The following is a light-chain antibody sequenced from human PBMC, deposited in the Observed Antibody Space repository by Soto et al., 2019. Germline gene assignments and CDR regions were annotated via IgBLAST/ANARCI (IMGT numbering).Light chain of an antibody. Sequence: EIVLTQSPATLSLSPGERATLSCRASQSVSSFLAWYQQKPGQAPRLLIYDAAQRATGIPARFSGSGSGTDFTLTISSLEPEDFAVYYCQQFSNWASTFGQVTKLEIK. CDR2: DAA. V-gene: IGKV3-11*01. CDR1: QSVSSF. CDR3: QQFSNWAST. J-gene: IGKJ2*01.